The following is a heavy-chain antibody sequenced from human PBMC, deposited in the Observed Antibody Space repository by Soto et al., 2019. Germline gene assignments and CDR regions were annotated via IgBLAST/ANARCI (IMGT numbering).Heavy chain of an antibody. CDR1: SAPVSSTTYT. CDR3: ASGLVTTLHY. V-gene: IGHV4-39*07. Sequence: SETLSLTCTVSSAPVSSTTYTWGWIRQPPGKGLEWVASVYYGGRSYYNPTLNSRVTISVDRSKNQFSLKLSSVTAADTAVYYCASGLVTTLHYWGQGTLVTVSS. D-gene: IGHD4-17*01. CDR2: VYYGGRS. J-gene: IGHJ4*02.